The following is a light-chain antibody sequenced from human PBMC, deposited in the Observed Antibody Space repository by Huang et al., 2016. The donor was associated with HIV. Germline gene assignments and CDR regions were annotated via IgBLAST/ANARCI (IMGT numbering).Light chain of an antibody. J-gene: IGKJ2*01. Sequence: IVMTQSPESLSVSLGERATINCKSSQSVLYKSDKRNCVAWYQEKPGKSPKGLIYWASTRQSGVPDRFRGSGSGTNFTLTIDSFQAEDVALYYCQQYFSTPTFGLGTKLEI. CDR1: QSVLYKSDKRNC. CDR3: QQYFSTPT. CDR2: WAS. V-gene: IGKV4-1*01.